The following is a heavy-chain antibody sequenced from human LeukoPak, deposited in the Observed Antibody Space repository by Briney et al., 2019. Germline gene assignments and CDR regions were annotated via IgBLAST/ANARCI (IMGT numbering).Heavy chain of an antibody. J-gene: IGHJ4*02. Sequence: GGSLRLSCAASGFTFSSYSMNWVRQAPGKGLEWVSGISGSGGSTYYADSVKGRFTISRDNSKNTLYLQMNSMRAEDTAVYYCAKLHGYYYDSSGYYTNWGQGTLVTVSS. D-gene: IGHD3-22*01. CDR1: GFTFSSYS. CDR2: ISGSGGST. CDR3: AKLHGYYYDSSGYYTN. V-gene: IGHV3-23*01.